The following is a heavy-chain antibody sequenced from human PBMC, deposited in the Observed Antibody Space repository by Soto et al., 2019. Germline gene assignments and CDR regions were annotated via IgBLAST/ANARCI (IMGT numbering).Heavy chain of an antibody. CDR2: INQSGST. J-gene: IGHJ4*02. CDR1: GGSFSGYY. V-gene: IGHV4-34*01. D-gene: IGHD1-1*01. Sequence: SETLSLTCAVYGGSFSGYYWSWIRQPPGKGLEWIGEINQSGSTNYNPSLKSRVTISVDTSKNQFSLKLSSVTAADTAVYYCARRYGYSFDYWGQGTLVTVSS. CDR3: ARRYGYSFDY.